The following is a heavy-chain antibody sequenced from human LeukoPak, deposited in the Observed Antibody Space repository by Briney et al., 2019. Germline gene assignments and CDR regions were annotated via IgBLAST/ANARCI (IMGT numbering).Heavy chain of an antibody. V-gene: IGHV1-2*02. CDR2: INPNSGDT. D-gene: IGHD3-9*01. Sequence: ASVKVSCKASGFIFTAYFMHWVRQAPGQGLEWMGCINPNSGDTNYAQKFQGRVTMTRDTSISTAYMELTRLTSDDTAVYNCPRGRYAASGYSDYWGQGTLVTVSS. J-gene: IGHJ4*02. CDR3: PRGRYAASGYSDY. CDR1: GFIFTAYF.